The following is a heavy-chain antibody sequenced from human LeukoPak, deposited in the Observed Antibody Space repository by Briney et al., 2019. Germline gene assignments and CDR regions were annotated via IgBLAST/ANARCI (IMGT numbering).Heavy chain of an antibody. J-gene: IGHJ6*03. CDR2: ISWNSGSI. CDR3: AKDRHPTYYYYYMDV. Sequence: GGSLRLSCAASGFTFDDYAMHWVRQAPGKGLEWVSGISWNSGSIVYADSVKGRFTISRDNAKNSLYLQMNSLRAEDTALYYCAKDRHPTYYYYYMDVWGKGTTVTISS. V-gene: IGHV3-9*01. CDR1: GFTFDDYA.